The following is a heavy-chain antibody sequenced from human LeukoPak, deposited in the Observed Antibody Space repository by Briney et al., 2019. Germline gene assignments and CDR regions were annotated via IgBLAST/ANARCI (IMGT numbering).Heavy chain of an antibody. D-gene: IGHD2-15*01. CDR2: ISYDGGNI. CDR1: GFIFSGYG. CDR3: AKRGYCRGGTCFSHDAFDI. Sequence: PGGSLRLSCAASGFIFSGYGMHWVRQAPGKGLEWVAVISYDGGNISYTDSVKGRFTISRDNSKNTLYRQMNSLRAEDTAVYYCAKRGYCRGGTCFSHDAFDIWGQGTMVTVSS. J-gene: IGHJ3*02. V-gene: IGHV3-30*18.